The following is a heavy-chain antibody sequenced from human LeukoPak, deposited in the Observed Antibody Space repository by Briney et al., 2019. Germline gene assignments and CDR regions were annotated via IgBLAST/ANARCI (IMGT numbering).Heavy chain of an antibody. V-gene: IGHV1-46*01. CDR1: GDTFTYYH. Sequence: GASVKVSCQASGDTFTYYHLHWVRQAPGQGVAWMGAVYVTGETTRNTQNFQGRVTMTRDPSTATVYMELTSLRSEDTAVYYCATEAPGSYYFDYWGQGVLVTVSS. CDR2: VYVTGETT. CDR3: ATEAPGSYYFDY. J-gene: IGHJ4*02.